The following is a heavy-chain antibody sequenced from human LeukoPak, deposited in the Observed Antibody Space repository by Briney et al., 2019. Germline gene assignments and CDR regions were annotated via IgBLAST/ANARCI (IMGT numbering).Heavy chain of an antibody. CDR3: ARDRVGITGTTHFDH. CDR1: GYTFTGYY. CDR2: INPNSGGT. J-gene: IGHJ4*02. D-gene: IGHD1-7*01. Sequence: ASVKVSCKASGYTFTGYYMHWVRQAPGQGLEWMGWINPNSGGTNYAQKFQGRVTMTRDTSISTAYMELSRLRSDDTAVYYCARDRVGITGTTHFDHWGQGTLVTVSS. V-gene: IGHV1-2*02.